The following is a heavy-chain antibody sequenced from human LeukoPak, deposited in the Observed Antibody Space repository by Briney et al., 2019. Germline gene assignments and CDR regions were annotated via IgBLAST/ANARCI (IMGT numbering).Heavy chain of an antibody. V-gene: IGHV1-18*01. CDR2: ISAYNGNT. J-gene: IGHJ3*02. D-gene: IGHD2-2*01. CDR3: ARDRDCSSTSCYGAFDI. Sequence: ASVKVSCKASGYTFTSYGISWVRQAPGQGLEWMGWISAYNGNTNYAQKLLGRVTMTTDTSTSTAYMELRSLRSDDTAVYYCARDRDCSSTSCYGAFDIWGQGTMVTVSS. CDR1: GYTFTSYG.